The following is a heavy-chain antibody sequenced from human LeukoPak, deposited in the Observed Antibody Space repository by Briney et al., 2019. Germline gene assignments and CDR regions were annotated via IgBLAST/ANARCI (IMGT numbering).Heavy chain of an antibody. V-gene: IGHV4-4*07. Sequence: SETLSLTCTVSGGSISSYYWSWIRQPAGKGLECIGRIYTSGSTYYNPSLKSRVTISVDTSKNQFSLKLSSVTAADTAVYYCARTYYYDSSGYTLDYWGQGTLVTVSS. CDR3: ARTYYYDSSGYTLDY. J-gene: IGHJ4*02. CDR2: IYTSGST. CDR1: GGSISSYY. D-gene: IGHD3-22*01.